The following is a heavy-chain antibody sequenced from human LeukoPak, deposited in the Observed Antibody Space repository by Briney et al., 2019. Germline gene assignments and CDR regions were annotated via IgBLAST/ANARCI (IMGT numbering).Heavy chain of an antibody. D-gene: IGHD1-1*01. CDR3: ARDRGTWNDDGFDY. CDR2: VYTSGST. J-gene: IGHJ4*02. V-gene: IGHV4-61*02. CDR1: GGSISSGSYY. Sequence: TSETLSLTCTVSGGSISSGSYYWSWIRQPAGKGLEYIGRVYTSGSTNYNPSLKSRVTISVDTSKNQFSLKLSSVTAADTAVYYCARDRGTWNDDGFDYWGQGTLVTVSS.